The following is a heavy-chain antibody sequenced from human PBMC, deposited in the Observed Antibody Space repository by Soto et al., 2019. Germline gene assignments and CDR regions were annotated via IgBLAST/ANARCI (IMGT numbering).Heavy chain of an antibody. CDR3: AKDSRIVVVTAPYDY. Sequence: QVQLVESEGSVVQPGRSLRLSCAASGFTFSSYGMHWVRQAPGKGLEWVAVISYDGSNKYYADSVKGRFTISRDNSKNTLYLQMNSLRAEDTAVYYCAKDSRIVVVTAPYDYWGQGTLVTVSS. V-gene: IGHV3-30*18. J-gene: IGHJ4*02. D-gene: IGHD2-21*02. CDR2: ISYDGSNK. CDR1: GFTFSSYG.